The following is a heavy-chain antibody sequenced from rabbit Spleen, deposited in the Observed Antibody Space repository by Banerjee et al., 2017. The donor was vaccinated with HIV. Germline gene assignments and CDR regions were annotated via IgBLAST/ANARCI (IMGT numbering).Heavy chain of an antibody. CDR3: ARGSAAMTMVITGFYFNL. J-gene: IGHJ4*01. Sequence: QEQLVESGGGLVKPGASLTLTCKASGFSFSSGYDMCWVRQAPGKGLEWIACIYAGTIGSTYSASWAKGRFTCSKTSSTTVTLQMTSLTAADTATYFCARGSAAMTMVITGFYFNLWGPGTLVTVS. CDR2: IYAGTIGST. V-gene: IGHV1S45*01. CDR1: GFSFSSGYD. D-gene: IGHD2-1*01.